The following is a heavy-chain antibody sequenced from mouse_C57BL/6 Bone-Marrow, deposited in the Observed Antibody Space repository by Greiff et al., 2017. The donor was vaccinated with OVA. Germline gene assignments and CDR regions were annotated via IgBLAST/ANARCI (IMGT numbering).Heavy chain of an antibody. V-gene: IGHV14-4*01. J-gene: IGHJ1*03. CDR1: GFNIKDDY. Sequence: VQLQQSGAELVRPGASVKLSCTASGFNIKDDYMHWVKQRPEQGLEWIGWIDPENGDTEYASKLQGKATITADTSSNTAYLQLSSLTSEDTAVYYCTNYIWYFDVWGTGTTVTVSS. CDR2: IDPENGDT. D-gene: IGHD2-12*01. CDR3: TNYIWYFDV.